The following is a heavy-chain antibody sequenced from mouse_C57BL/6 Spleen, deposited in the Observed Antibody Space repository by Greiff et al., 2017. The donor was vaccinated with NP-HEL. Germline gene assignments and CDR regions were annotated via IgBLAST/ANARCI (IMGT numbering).Heavy chain of an antibody. D-gene: IGHD1-1*01. CDR2: FYPGRGSI. CDR3: ARHEGITTVVATDYYAMDY. CDR1: GYTFTEYT. J-gene: IGHJ4*01. V-gene: IGHV1-62-2*01. Sequence: QVQLQQSGAELVKPGASVKLSCKASGYTFTEYTIHWVKQRSGQGLEWIGWFYPGRGSIKYNEKFKDKATLTADKSSSTVYMELSRLTSEDSAVYFCARHEGITTVVATDYYAMDYWGQGTSVTVSS.